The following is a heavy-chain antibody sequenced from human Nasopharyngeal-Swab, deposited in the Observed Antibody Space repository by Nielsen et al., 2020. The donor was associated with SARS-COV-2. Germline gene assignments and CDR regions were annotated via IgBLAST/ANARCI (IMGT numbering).Heavy chain of an antibody. CDR2: VRSKTDGGTA. D-gene: IGHD4-17*01. CDR3: THYGDYLHYYYGLDV. V-gene: IGHV3-15*01. CDR1: GFSFSNAW. J-gene: IGHJ6*02. Sequence: ESLKISCAASGFSFSNAWMSWVRQAPGKGLEWVGRVRSKTDGGTADYAAFVKGRFTISRDDSKNTLYLQMNSLKIEDTAMYYCTHYGDYLHYYYGLDVWGQGTTVTVSS.